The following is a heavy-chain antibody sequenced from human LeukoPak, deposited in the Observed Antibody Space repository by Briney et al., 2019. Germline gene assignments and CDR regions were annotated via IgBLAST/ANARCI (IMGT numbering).Heavy chain of an antibody. CDR3: ARDKHSYGPHFFDY. D-gene: IGHD5-18*01. Sequence: PSETLSLTCAVSEYSISSGYYWGWIRPPPGKGLEWIGNVYHRGTTLYNPSLKSRVTISVDTSKNQFSLMLRSVTAADTAVYYCARDKHSYGPHFFDYWGQGTLVPVSS. V-gene: IGHV4-38-2*02. CDR1: EYSISSGYY. CDR2: VYHRGTT. J-gene: IGHJ4*02.